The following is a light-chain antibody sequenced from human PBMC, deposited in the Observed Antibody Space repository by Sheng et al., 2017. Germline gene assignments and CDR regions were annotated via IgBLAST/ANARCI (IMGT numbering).Light chain of an antibody. V-gene: IGKV1-NL1*01. CDR2: DAS. CDR1: QHLNNF. Sequence: DIQMTQSPSSLSASVGDRVTIACRASQHLNNFLAWYQQKPGKAPKLLVYDASSLQSGVPXRFRGGGSGTDYTLTITSLQPEDFASYYCQHYYNTPFTFGGGTKVEIK. J-gene: IGKJ4*01. CDR3: QHYYNTPFT.